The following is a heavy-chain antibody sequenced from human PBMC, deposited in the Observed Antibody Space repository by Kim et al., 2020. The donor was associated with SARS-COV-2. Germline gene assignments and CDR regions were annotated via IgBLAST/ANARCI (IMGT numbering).Heavy chain of an antibody. CDR3: AKQLWDYYYGMDV. CDR1: GFTFSNYG. Sequence: GGSPRLSCAASGFTFSNYGMHWVRQAPGKGLEWVAFISKDGNNKYYADSVEGRVTMSRDNSKNTLFLQLSSLRAEDTAVYYCAKQLWDYYYGMDVWGQGT. D-gene: IGHD3-16*01. CDR2: ISKDGNNK. J-gene: IGHJ6*02. V-gene: IGHV3-30*02.